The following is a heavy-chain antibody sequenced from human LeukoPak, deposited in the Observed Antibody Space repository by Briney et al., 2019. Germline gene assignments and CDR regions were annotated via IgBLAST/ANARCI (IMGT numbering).Heavy chain of an antibody. CDR2: IYTSGST. CDR3: ARDEKRGYSYGYIDY. V-gene: IGHV4-4*07. J-gene: IGHJ4*02. CDR1: GGSISSYY. D-gene: IGHD5-18*01. Sequence: PSETLSLTCTVSGGSISSYYWSWIRQPAGKGLEWIGRIYTSGSTNYNPSLKSRVTMSVDTSKNQCSLKLSSVTAADTAVYYCARDEKRGYSYGYIDYWGQGTLVTVSS.